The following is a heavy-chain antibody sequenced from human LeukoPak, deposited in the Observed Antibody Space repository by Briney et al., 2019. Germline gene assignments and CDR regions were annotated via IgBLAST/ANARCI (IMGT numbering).Heavy chain of an antibody. CDR1: GGSTYEYH. Sequence: SETLSLTCTVSGGSTYEYHWVWIRQSPGKVLEWIGAIYASGHTDYNLSLRSRLTMSIDPAQRHFSLTVKDVTAADTAVYYCARGGRFVELNYFDPWGQGILVIVSS. CDR3: ARGGRFVELNYFDP. V-gene: IGHV4-59*01. CDR2: IYASGHT. D-gene: IGHD3-3*01. J-gene: IGHJ5*02.